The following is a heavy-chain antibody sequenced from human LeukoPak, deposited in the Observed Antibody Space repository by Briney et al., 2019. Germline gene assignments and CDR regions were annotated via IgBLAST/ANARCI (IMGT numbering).Heavy chain of an antibody. V-gene: IGHV3-9*01. CDR1: GFTFDDYA. CDR2: ISWNSGSI. D-gene: IGHD6-6*01. Sequence: GRSLRLSCAASGFTFDDYAMHWVRQAPGKGLEWVSGISWNSGSIGYADSVKGRFTISRDNAKNSLYLQMNSLRAEDTALYYCAKDLRPDYYYVMDVWGQGTTVTVSS. J-gene: IGHJ6*02. CDR3: AKDLRPDYYYVMDV.